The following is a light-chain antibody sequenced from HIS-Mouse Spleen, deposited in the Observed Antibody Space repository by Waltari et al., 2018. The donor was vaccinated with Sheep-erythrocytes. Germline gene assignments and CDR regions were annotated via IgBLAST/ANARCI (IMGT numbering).Light chain of an antibody. CDR3: CSYAGSYNHV. CDR2: DVS. Sequence: QSALTQPRSVSGSPGQSVTISCTGTSSDVGGYNYLSWYQQHPGKAPKHMIYDVSKRPSGVPDRFSGSKSGNTASLTISGLQAEDEADYYCCSYAGSYNHVFATGTKVTVL. CDR1: SSDVGGYNY. J-gene: IGLJ1*01. V-gene: IGLV2-11*01.